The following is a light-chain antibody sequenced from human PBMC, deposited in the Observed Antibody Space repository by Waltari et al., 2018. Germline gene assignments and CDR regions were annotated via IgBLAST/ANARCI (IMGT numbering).Light chain of an antibody. CDR1: SGHSSNI. Sequence: QLVLTQSPSASASLGASVKLTCTLSSGHSSNIIAWHQQQPGKGPRYLMRVNSDGSHSKGDEIPDRFSGSSSGAERYLTISSLQSDDEADCYCQTGGHGTWVFGGGTKLTVL. CDR2: VNSDGSH. J-gene: IGLJ3*02. V-gene: IGLV4-69*01. CDR3: QTGGHGTWV.